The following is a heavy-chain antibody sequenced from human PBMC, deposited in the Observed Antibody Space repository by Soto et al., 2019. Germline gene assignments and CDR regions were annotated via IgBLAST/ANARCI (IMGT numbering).Heavy chain of an antibody. CDR3: ARAAAPGTPPYPDY. CDR1: GYTFTGYY. D-gene: IGHD6-13*01. CDR2: INPKSGGT. J-gene: IGHJ4*02. Sequence: ASVKVSCKASGYTFTGYYMHWVRQAPGQGLEWMGWINPKSGGTNYAQKFQGWVTMTRDTSISTAYMELSRLRSDDTAVYYCARAAAPGTPPYPDYWGQGTLVTVSS. V-gene: IGHV1-2*04.